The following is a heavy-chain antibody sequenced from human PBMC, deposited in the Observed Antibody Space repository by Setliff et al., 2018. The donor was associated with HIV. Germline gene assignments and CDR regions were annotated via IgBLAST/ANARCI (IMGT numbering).Heavy chain of an antibody. CDR2: INHSGST. D-gene: IGHD2-15*01. Sequence: SETLSLTCAGFGGSFSGYYWTWIRQPPGKGLEWIGEINHSGSTDYHPSLKRRVTISVDTSKRQFSLKLSSVTAADTAIYYCAKDYLSRRVVAATPTHTEYWGQGTLVTVSS. J-gene: IGHJ4*02. V-gene: IGHV4-34*01. CDR1: GGSFSGYY. CDR3: AKDYLSRRVVAATPTHTEY.